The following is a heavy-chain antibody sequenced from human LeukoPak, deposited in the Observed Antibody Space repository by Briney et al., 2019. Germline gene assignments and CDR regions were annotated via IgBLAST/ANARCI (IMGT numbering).Heavy chain of an antibody. CDR3: ARDATPTQLWFRGSFDY. D-gene: IGHD5-18*01. CDR2: IYENCGTT. J-gene: IGHJ4*02. Sequence: GGSLRLSCVGSGFTFRSHAMSWVRQAPEKGLEFVSGIYENCGTTYYADSVKGRFSISRDNSKNTLYLQMDSLRGEDTAVYYCARDATPTQLWFRGSFDYWGLGALVTVAS. V-gene: IGHV3-23*01. CDR1: GFTFRSHA.